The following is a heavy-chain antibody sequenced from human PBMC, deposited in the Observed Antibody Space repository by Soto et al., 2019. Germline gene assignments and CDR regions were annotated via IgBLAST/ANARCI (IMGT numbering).Heavy chain of an antibody. CDR3: ARSSGSYSYYGMDV. J-gene: IGHJ6*02. CDR2: INPKTGDT. Sequence: QVPLAQSGAEVKKPGASVKFSCKASGYTLTDYYIHWVRQAPGRGLEWMGWINPKTGDTYSAQNFQGRVTTTRDTSIDTGYMELSRLQSDDTAVYYCARSSGSYSYYGMDVWGQGTTLTVSS. CDR1: GYTLTDYY. V-gene: IGHV1-2*02. D-gene: IGHD1-26*01.